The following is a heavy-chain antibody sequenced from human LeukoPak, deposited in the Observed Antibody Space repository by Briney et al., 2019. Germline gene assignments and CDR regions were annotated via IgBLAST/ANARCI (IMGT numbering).Heavy chain of an antibody. CDR1: GGSISSSSYY. J-gene: IGHJ6*03. CDR3: ARGLSSPPYYYYYMDV. CDR2: IYYSGST. Sequence: SETLSLTCTVSGGSISSSSYYWGWIRQPPGKGLEWIGGIYYSGSTYYNPSLKSRVTISVDTSKNQFSLKLSSVTAADTAVYYCARGLSSPPYYYYYMDVWGKGTTVTVSS. V-gene: IGHV4-39*07. D-gene: IGHD6-13*01.